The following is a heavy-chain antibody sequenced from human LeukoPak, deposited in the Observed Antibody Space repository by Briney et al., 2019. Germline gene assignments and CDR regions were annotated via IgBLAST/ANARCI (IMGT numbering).Heavy chain of an antibody. V-gene: IGHV4-59*12. CDR2: IYHSGST. CDR1: GGSISSYY. Sequence: SETLSLTCTVSGGSISSYYWSWIRQPPGKGLEWIGYIYHSGSTYYNPSLKSRVTISVDRSKNQFSLKLGSVTAADTAVYYCARLVAATGNFDYWGQGTLVTVSS. CDR3: ARLVAATGNFDY. D-gene: IGHD6-13*01. J-gene: IGHJ4*02.